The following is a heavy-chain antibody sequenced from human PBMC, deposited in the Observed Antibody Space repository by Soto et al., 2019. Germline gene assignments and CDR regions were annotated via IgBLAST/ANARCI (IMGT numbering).Heavy chain of an antibody. CDR3: ARARLASSQNAFDF. CDR2: IIPILGIA. Sequence: GASVKVSCKASGGTFSSYTISWVRQAPGQGLEWMGRIIPILGIANYAQKFQGRVTITADKSTSTAYMELRSLRSDDTAVYYCARARLASSQNAFDFWGQGTMVNVS. V-gene: IGHV1-69*02. J-gene: IGHJ3*01. CDR1: GGTFSSYT.